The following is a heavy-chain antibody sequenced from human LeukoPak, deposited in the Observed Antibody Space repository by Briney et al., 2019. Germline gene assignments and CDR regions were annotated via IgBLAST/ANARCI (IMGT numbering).Heavy chain of an antibody. V-gene: IGHV1-8*01. CDR3: AGGVPYSSSYGY. Sequence: ASVTVSCTASGYTFTSYDINWVRQPAGKGLEGMGWMNPNRGNTAYPQKFQGRVTITRKTSISTAYMELSSLRSEDTAVYYCAGGVPYSSSYGYWGQGTLVTVSA. D-gene: IGHD6-13*01. J-gene: IGHJ4*02. CDR2: MNPNRGNT. CDR1: GYTFTSYD.